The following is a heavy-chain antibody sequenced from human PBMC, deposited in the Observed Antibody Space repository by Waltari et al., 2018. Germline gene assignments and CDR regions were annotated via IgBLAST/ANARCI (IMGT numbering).Heavy chain of an antibody. CDR3: ARSDYGDYGYFDL. CDR1: GGSISSYY. Sequence: QVQLQESGPGLVKPSETLSLTCTVSGGSISSYYWSWIRQPPGKGLEWIGYIYYSGSTNYNPSLKRRVTISVDTSKNQFSLKLSSVTAADTAVYYCARSDYGDYGYFDLWGRGTLVTVSS. D-gene: IGHD4-17*01. J-gene: IGHJ2*01. V-gene: IGHV4-59*01. CDR2: IYYSGST.